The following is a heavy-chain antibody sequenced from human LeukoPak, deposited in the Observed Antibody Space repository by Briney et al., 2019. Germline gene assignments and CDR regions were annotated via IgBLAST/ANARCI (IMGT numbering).Heavy chain of an antibody. CDR1: GYTFTSYY. J-gene: IGHJ4*02. Sequence: ASVKVFCKASGYTFTSYYMHWVRQAPGQGLEWMGIINPSGGSTSYAQKFQGRVTMTRDTSTSTVYMELSSLRSEDTAVYYCARARDTAMVGNALAFDYWGQGTLVTVSS. CDR2: INPSGGST. D-gene: IGHD5-18*01. V-gene: IGHV1-46*01. CDR3: ARARDTAMVGNALAFDY.